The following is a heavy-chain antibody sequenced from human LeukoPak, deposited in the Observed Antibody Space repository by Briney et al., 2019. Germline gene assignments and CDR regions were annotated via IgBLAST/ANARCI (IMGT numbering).Heavy chain of an antibody. Sequence: GGSLRLSCAASGFTFDGYAMHWVRQAPGKGLEWVSGISWNSGSIGYADSVKGRFTISRDNAKNSLYLQMNSLRAEDTALYYCAKDTHGDYGIDYWGQGTLVTVSS. CDR2: ISWNSGSI. D-gene: IGHD4-17*01. J-gene: IGHJ4*02. CDR3: AKDTHGDYGIDY. V-gene: IGHV3-9*01. CDR1: GFTFDGYA.